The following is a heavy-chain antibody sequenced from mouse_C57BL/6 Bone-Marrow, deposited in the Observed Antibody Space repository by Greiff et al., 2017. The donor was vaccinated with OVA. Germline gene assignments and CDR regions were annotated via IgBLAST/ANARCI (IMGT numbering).Heavy chain of an antibody. CDR3: ARWRWGRAY. D-gene: IGHD2-3*01. Sequence: VKLMESGAELVKPGASVKISCKASGFAFSSYWMNWVKQGPGKGLEWIGQIYPGDGNTTYNGKFKGKATLTADKDYSTAYMQLSTLTSEDSAVYFCARWRWGRAYWGPGTLVTVSA. J-gene: IGHJ3*01. CDR2: IYPGDGNT. V-gene: IGHV1-80*01. CDR1: GFAFSSYW.